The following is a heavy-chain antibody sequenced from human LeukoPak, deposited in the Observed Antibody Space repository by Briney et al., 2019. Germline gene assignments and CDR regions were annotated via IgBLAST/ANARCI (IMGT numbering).Heavy chain of an antibody. Sequence: PGGSLRLSCAASGFTFSGYWMHWVRQAPGKGLVWVSRINSDGSSTCYADSVKGRFTISRDNAKNTLYLQMNSLRAEDTAVYYCARGSGYSYGSLAYWGQGTLVTVSS. CDR1: GFTFSGYW. D-gene: IGHD5-18*01. V-gene: IGHV3-74*01. CDR3: ARGSGYSYGSLAY. CDR2: INSDGSST. J-gene: IGHJ4*02.